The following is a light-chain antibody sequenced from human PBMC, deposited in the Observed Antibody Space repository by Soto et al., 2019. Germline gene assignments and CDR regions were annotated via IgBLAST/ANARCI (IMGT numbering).Light chain of an antibody. V-gene: IGKV3-20*01. CDR2: GAS. J-gene: IGKJ4*01. CDR3: QQYDITPQNT. CDR1: QIVRSTY. Sequence: EIVLTQSPGTLSLSPGEGATLSCRASQIVRSTYLAWFQQKPGQAPRLLIYGASTRATGIPDRFSGSGSGTDFTLTISGLEPKDFALYYCQQYDITPQNTLGGGTKVDIK.